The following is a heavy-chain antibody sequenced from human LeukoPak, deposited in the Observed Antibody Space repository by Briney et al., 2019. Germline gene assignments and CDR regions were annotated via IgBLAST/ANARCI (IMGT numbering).Heavy chain of an antibody. J-gene: IGHJ4*02. CDR2: ISSNGKTI. D-gene: IGHD6-19*01. CDR3: AREGGGLTVAGRRGIDY. CDR1: GFTFSSYN. V-gene: IGHV3-48*04. Sequence: GGSLRLSCATSGFTFSSYNMNWVRQAPGKGLEWVSFISSNGKTIHYADSVKGRFTISRDNSKNTLYLQMNSLRAEDAAIYYCAREGGGLTVAGRRGIDYWGQGSLVIVSS.